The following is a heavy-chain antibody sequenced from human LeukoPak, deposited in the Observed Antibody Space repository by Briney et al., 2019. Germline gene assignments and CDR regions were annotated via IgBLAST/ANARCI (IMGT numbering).Heavy chain of an antibody. J-gene: IGHJ4*02. CDR3: ARYSGYDKNFDY. V-gene: IGHV4-34*01. D-gene: IGHD5-12*01. Sequence: SETLSLTCAVYGGSFSGYYWSWIRQPPGKGLEWIGEINHSGSTNYNPSLKSRVTISVDTSKNQFSLKLSSVTAADTAVYYCARYSGYDKNFDYWGQGTLVTVSS. CDR1: GGSFSGYY. CDR2: INHSGST.